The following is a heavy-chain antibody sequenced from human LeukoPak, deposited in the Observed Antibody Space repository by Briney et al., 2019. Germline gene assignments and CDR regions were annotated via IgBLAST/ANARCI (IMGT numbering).Heavy chain of an antibody. Sequence: GGSLRLSCAASGFTFSSYSMNWVRQAPGKGPEWVSSISSSSSYIYYADSVKGRFTISRDNAKNSLYLQMNSLRAEDTAVYYCARDLKYSGSYYVPFDYWGQGTLVTVSS. CDR1: GFTFSSYS. V-gene: IGHV3-21*01. CDR3: ARDLKYSGSYYVPFDY. D-gene: IGHD1-26*01. J-gene: IGHJ4*02. CDR2: ISSSSSYI.